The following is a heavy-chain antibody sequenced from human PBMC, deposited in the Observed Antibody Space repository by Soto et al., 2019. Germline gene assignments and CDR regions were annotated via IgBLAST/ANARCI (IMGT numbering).Heavy chain of an antibody. CDR1: GFTFSSYW. J-gene: IGHJ4*02. V-gene: IGHV3-74*01. D-gene: IGHD3-22*01. Sequence: EVQLVESGGGLVQPGGSLRLSCADSGFTFSSYWMHWVRQAPGKGLVWVSRINSDGSSTNYADSVKVRCTISRDNAKTPLYLQMTSLRVEDTAVYYCARKYNYESSGYYYWGQGTLVTVSS. CDR2: INSDGSST. CDR3: ARKYNYESSGYYY.